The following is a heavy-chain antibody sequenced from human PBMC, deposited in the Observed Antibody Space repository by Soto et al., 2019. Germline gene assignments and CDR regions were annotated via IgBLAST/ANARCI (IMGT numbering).Heavy chain of an antibody. CDR3: ARDLKPDRFLEYYYYYGMDV. CDR2: ISAYNGNT. D-gene: IGHD3-10*01. J-gene: IGHJ6*02. Sequence: QGLEWMGWISAYNGNTNYAQKLQGRVTMTTDTSTSTAYMELRSLRSDDTAVYYCARDLKPDRFLEYYYYYGMDVWGQGTTVT. V-gene: IGHV1-18*01.